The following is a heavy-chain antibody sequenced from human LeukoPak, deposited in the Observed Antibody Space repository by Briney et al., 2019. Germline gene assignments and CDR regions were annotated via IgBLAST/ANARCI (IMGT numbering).Heavy chain of an antibody. CDR3: ARDNGGMIFGVVIDHDAFDI. Sequence: GGSLRLSCAASGFTFSNYSMNWVRQAPGKGLEWVSSISSSSSYIYYADSVKGRFTISRDNAKNSLYLQMNSLRAEDTAVYYCARDNGGMIFGVVIDHDAFDIWGQGTMVTVS. V-gene: IGHV3-21*01. D-gene: IGHD3/OR15-3a*01. CDR2: ISSSSSYI. CDR1: GFTFSNYS. J-gene: IGHJ3*02.